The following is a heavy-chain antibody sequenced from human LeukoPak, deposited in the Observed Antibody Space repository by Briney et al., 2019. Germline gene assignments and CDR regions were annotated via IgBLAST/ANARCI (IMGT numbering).Heavy chain of an antibody. Sequence: ASVKVSCKASGYTFTTYDINWVRQATGQGLEWMGWVNPNSGNTGYTQKFQGRVTMTRNTSISTAYMELSSLRSEDTAVYYCARGRGSGHKENWFDPWGQGTLVTVSS. V-gene: IGHV1-8*01. D-gene: IGHD6-19*01. J-gene: IGHJ5*02. CDR2: VNPNSGNT. CDR3: ARGRGSGHKENWFDP. CDR1: GYTFTTYD.